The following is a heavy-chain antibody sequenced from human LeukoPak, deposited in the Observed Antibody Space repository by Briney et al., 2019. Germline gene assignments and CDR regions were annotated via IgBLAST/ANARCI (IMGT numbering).Heavy chain of an antibody. CDR1: GSTFSNAW. V-gene: IGHV3-15*01. Sequence: PGGALRLSCAASGSTFSNAWMSWVRQAPGKGLEWVGRIKSKTDGGTTDYAAPVRGRFTISRDDSKNTLYLQMNSLKTEDTAVYYCTTFAVRGPIDYWGQGTLVTVSS. D-gene: IGHD3-10*01. CDR3: TTFAVRGPIDY. J-gene: IGHJ4*02. CDR2: IKSKTDGGTT.